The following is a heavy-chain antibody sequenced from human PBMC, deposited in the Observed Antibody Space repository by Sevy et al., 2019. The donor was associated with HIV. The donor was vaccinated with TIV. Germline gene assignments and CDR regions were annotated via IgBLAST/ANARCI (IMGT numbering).Heavy chain of an antibody. CDR2: IGLYNGNS. D-gene: IGHD3-10*01. V-gene: IGHV1-18*01. Sequence: ASVKVSCKASGYTFSSNGITWVRQAPGQGLEWMGWIGLYNGNSNYAQKFRDRVTMTAVTSTSTAYMELRSLRSDDTAVYYCARVPTYYYGSATYFDSWGQGSLVTVSS. CDR3: ARVPTYYYGSATYFDS. CDR1: GYTFSSNG. J-gene: IGHJ4*02.